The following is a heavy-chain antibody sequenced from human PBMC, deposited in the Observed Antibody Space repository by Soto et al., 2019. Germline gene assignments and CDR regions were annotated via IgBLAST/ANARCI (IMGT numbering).Heavy chain of an antibody. J-gene: IGHJ6*02. V-gene: IGHV5-51*01. CDR2: IYPGDSDT. CDR3: ARLRYSSSLNYYYYYGMDV. D-gene: IGHD6-6*01. Sequence: PGESLKISCKGSGYSFTIYWIGWVRQMPGKGLEWMGIIYPGDSDTRYSPSFQGQVTISADKSISTAYLQWSSLKASDTAMYYCARLRYSSSLNYYYYYGMDVWGQGTTVTVS. CDR1: GYSFTIYW.